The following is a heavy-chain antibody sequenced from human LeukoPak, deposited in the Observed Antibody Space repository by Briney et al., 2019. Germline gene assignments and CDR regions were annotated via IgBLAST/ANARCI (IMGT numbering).Heavy chain of an antibody. CDR1: GGSISSSSYY. V-gene: IGHV4-39*07. D-gene: IGHD3-16*01. Sequence: SETLSLTCTVSGGSISSSSYYWGWIRQPPGKGLEWIGSIYYSGSTYYNPSLKSRVTISVDTSKNQFSLKLSSVTAADTAVYYCARAGGAQWIEFDPWGQGTLVTVSS. CDR3: ARAGGAQWIEFDP. CDR2: IYYSGST. J-gene: IGHJ5*02.